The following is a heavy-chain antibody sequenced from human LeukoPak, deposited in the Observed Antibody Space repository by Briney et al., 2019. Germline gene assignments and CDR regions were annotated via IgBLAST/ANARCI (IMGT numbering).Heavy chain of an antibody. Sequence: GGSLRLSCAASGFTFSSYAMSWVRQAPGKGLEWVANIKQDGSEKYYVDSVKGRFTISRDNAKNSLYLQMNSLRAEDTAVYYCAREERITMIVVVAYYFDYWGQGTLVTVSS. CDR1: GFTFSSYA. V-gene: IGHV3-7*01. J-gene: IGHJ4*02. CDR3: AREERITMIVVVAYYFDY. D-gene: IGHD3-22*01. CDR2: IKQDGSEK.